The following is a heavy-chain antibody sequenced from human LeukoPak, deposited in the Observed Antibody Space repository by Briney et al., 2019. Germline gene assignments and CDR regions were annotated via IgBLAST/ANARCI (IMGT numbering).Heavy chain of an antibody. CDR3: ARDYGGKFDY. V-gene: IGHV4-59*01. CDR1: GGSISSYY. CDR2: IYYRGNT. D-gene: IGHD4-23*01. J-gene: IGHJ4*02. Sequence: KSSETLSLTCTVSGGSISSYYWSWIRQPPGKGLEWIGYIYYRGNTNYNPSLKSRLTISVDTSRNQFSLKLSSVTAADTAVYYCARDYGGKFDYWGQGTLVTVSS.